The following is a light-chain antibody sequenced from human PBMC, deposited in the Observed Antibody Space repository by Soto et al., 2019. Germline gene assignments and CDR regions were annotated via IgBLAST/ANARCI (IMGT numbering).Light chain of an antibody. J-gene: IGKJ1*01. CDR3: QQYNNWPPWT. Sequence: EIVMTQSPATLSVSPGERATLSCRASQSVSSNLAWSQQKPGQAPRLLIYGASTRATGIPARFSGSWSGTEFTLTISSLQSEDFAVYYCQQYNNWPPWTFGQGTKVYIK. CDR2: GAS. CDR1: QSVSSN. V-gene: IGKV3-15*01.